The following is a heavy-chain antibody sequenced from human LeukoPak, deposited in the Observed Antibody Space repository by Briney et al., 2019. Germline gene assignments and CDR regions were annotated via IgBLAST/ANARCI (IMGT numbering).Heavy chain of an antibody. V-gene: IGHV3-48*02. CDR2: INSGSSYM. CDR3: AREDDDWGPNTFDV. Sequence: GGSLRLSCAASGFTFSSYSMNWARQAPGKGLEWVSYINSGSSYMYYPDSVKGRFTISRDNAKNSLYLQMDSLRDEDTAVYYCAREDDDWGPNTFDVWGQGTVVTVSS. CDR1: GFTFSSYS. J-gene: IGHJ3*01. D-gene: IGHD7-27*01.